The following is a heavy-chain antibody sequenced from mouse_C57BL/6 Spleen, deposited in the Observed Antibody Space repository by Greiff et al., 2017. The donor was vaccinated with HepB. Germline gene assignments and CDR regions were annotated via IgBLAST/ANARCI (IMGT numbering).Heavy chain of an antibody. CDR1: GYAFSSSW. J-gene: IGHJ4*01. D-gene: IGHD3-3*01. Sequence: VQLQQSGPELVKPGASVKISCKASGYAFSSSWMNWVKQRPGKGLEWIGRIYPGDGDTNYNGKFKGKATLTADKSSSTASMQLSSLTSEDSAVYESGREGDNERNKDYWGEGTSVTVSS. CDR3: GREGDNERNKDY. CDR2: IYPGDGDT. V-gene: IGHV1-82*01.